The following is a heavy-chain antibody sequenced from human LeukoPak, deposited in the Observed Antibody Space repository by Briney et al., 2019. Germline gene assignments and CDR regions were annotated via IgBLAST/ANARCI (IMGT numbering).Heavy chain of an antibody. J-gene: IGHJ3*02. V-gene: IGHV1-46*01. Sequence: ASVKVSCTASGYTFTSYYMHWVRHTPGQGREWMGIINPSGGSTSYAQKFQGRVTMTRDTSTSTVYMELSSLRSEDTGVYYCAREQLLARDASDIWGQGTMVTVSS. CDR3: AREQLLARDASDI. CDR1: GYTFTSYY. CDR2: INPSGGST. D-gene: IGHD6-19*01.